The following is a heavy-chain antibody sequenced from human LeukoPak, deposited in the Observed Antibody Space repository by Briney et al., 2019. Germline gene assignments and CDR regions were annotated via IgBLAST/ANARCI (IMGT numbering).Heavy chain of an antibody. CDR3: TRGGYCSSTSCWDDY. Sequence: GGSLRLSCTASGFTFGDYAMSWVRQAPGKGLEWVGFIRSKAYGGTTEYAASVKGRFTISRDDSKSIAYLQMNSLKTEDTAVYYCTRGGYCSSTSCWDDYWGQGTLVTVSS. CDR1: GFTFGDYA. V-gene: IGHV3-49*04. D-gene: IGHD2-2*01. J-gene: IGHJ4*02. CDR2: IRSKAYGGTT.